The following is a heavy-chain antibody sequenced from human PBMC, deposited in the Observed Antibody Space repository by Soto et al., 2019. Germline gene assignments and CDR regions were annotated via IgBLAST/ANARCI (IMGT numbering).Heavy chain of an antibody. CDR2: ISGSGGST. D-gene: IGHD6-19*01. CDR3: AKDRESLSSSDWYFHY. V-gene: IGHV3-23*01. CDR1: GFTFSNYA. Sequence: GGSLRLSCAASGFTFSNYAMSWVRQAPGKGLEWVSGISGSGGSTYYADSVKGRFTISRDNSKNTLYLQMNSLRAEDTAVYYCAKDRESLSSSDWYFHYWGQGTLVTVSS. J-gene: IGHJ4*02.